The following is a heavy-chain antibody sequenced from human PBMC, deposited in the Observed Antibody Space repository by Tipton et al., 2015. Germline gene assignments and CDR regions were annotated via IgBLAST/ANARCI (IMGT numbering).Heavy chain of an antibody. Sequence: TLSLTCTVSGGSISRSSYFWGWIRQPPGKGLEWIGSIVYSGTTYHNSSLKSRITISVDTSKTQFSLTMRSVTAADTAVYYCARHVPHSSTWYVSYYPYYGMDVWGQGTTVIVSS. D-gene: IGHD6-13*01. CDR3: ARHVPHSSTWYVSYYPYYGMDV. CDR2: IVYSGTT. V-gene: IGHV4-39*01. CDR1: GGSISRSSYF. J-gene: IGHJ6*02.